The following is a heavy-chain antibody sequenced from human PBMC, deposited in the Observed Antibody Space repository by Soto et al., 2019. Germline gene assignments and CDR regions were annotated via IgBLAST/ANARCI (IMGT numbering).Heavy chain of an antibody. V-gene: IGHV4-59*01. CDR3: ARXRGRDYDFWSGSDWFDP. CDR2: IYYSGST. Sequence: SETLSLTCTVSGGSISSYYWSWIRQPPGKGLEWIGYIYYSGSTNYNPSLKSRVTISVDTSKNQFSLKLSSVTAADTAVYYCARXRGRDYDFWSGSDWFDPWGQGTLVTVSS. J-gene: IGHJ5*02. CDR1: GGSISSYY. D-gene: IGHD3-3*01.